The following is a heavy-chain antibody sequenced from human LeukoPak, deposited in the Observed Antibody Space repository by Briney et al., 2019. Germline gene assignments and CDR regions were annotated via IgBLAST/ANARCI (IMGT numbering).Heavy chain of an antibody. V-gene: IGHV1-18*04. J-gene: IGHJ6*04. Sequence: WASVKVSCKASGYTFTSYGISWVRQAPEQGLEWMGWISAYNGNTNYAQKLQGRVTMTTDTSTSTAYMELRSLRSDDTAVYYCARDPILLWFGDTGNYGMDVWGKGTTVTVSS. D-gene: IGHD3-10*01. CDR1: GYTFTSYG. CDR3: ARDPILLWFGDTGNYGMDV. CDR2: ISAYNGNT.